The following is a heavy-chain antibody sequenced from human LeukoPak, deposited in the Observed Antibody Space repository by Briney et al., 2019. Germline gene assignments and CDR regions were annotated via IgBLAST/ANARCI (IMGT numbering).Heavy chain of an antibody. V-gene: IGHV3-23*01. Sequence: GGSLRLSCAASGFTFTNYAMTWVRQAPGKGLEWVSGISEGVGNTYYADSVKGRFTISRDHSKNTLYLQMNSLRAEDKALYYCAKREKGTTGRFFDYWGQGTLVTVSS. J-gene: IGHJ4*02. D-gene: IGHD4-17*01. CDR1: GFTFTNYA. CDR3: AKREKGTTGRFFDY. CDR2: ISEGVGNT.